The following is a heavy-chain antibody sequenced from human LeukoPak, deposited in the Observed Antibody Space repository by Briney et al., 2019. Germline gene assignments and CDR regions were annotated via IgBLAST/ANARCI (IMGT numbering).Heavy chain of an antibody. CDR2: IYYSGST. CDR3: ARGVDYDFWGGTLFDP. CDR1: GGSISSYY. D-gene: IGHD3-3*01. V-gene: IGHV4-59*01. J-gene: IGHJ5*02. Sequence: SETLSLTCNVSGGSISSYYWSWIRQPPGKGLEWIGYIYYSGSTNYNPSLKSRVTILVDTSKNQFSLNLNSVTAADTAVYYCARGVDYDFWGGTLFDPWGQGTLVSVSS.